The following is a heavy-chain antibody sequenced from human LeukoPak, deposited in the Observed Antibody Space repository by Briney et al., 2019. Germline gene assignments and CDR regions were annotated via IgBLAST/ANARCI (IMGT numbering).Heavy chain of an antibody. CDR3: ARDRRQWLRGPFDP. V-gene: IGHV4-38-2*02. D-gene: IGHD6-19*01. J-gene: IGHJ5*02. CDR2: IYHSGST. CDR1: GYSISSGYY. Sequence: PSETLSLTCTVSGYSISSGYYWGWIRQPPGKGPEWIGSIYHSGSTYYNPSLKSRVTISVDTSKNQFSLKLRSVTAADTAVYYCARDRRQWLRGPFDPWGQGTLVTVSS.